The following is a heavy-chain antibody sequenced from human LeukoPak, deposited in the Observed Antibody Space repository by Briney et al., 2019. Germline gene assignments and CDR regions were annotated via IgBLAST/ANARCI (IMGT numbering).Heavy chain of an antibody. CDR2: IYYRGST. V-gene: IGHV4-59*01. Sequence: SETLFLTGTGSGGSISSYYLGWIREPPGNGLEWIGFIYYRGSTNYNPSLKSRVTISVDTSKNQFSLKLSSVTAADTAVYYCATGERDYGDYVAATRFDYWGQGTLVTVSS. J-gene: IGHJ4*02. D-gene: IGHD4-17*01. CDR3: ATGERDYGDYVAATRFDY. CDR1: GGSISSYY.